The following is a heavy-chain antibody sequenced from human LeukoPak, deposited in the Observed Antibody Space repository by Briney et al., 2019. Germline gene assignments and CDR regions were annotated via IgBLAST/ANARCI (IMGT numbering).Heavy chain of an antibody. V-gene: IGHV3-23*01. CDR2: IRGSGGSR. CDR3: AKDKYAFDI. J-gene: IGHJ3*02. Sequence: GGYLRLSCAASGFTFSSYAMSWVRQAPGKGLEWVSAIRGSGGSRYYADSVKGRFTISRDNSKNTLYLQMNSLRAEDTAVYYCAKDKYAFDIWGQGTMVTVSS. CDR1: GFTFSSYA.